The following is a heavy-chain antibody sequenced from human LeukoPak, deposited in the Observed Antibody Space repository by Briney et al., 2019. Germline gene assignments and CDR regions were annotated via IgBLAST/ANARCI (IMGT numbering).Heavy chain of an antibody. J-gene: IGHJ4*02. CDR1: GFTFSSYW. CDR3: ARFFDFWSGYYLDY. D-gene: IGHD3-3*01. CDR2: ISSSSSYI. V-gene: IGHV3-21*01. Sequence: PGGSLRLSCAASGFTFSSYWMNWVRQAPGKGLEWVSSISSSSSYIYYADSVKGRFTISRDNTKNSLYLQMNSLRVEDTAVYHCARFFDFWSGYYLDYWGQGSLVTVSS.